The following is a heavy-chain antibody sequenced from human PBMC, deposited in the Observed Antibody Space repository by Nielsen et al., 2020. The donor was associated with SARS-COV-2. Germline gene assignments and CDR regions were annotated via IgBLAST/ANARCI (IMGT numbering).Heavy chain of an antibody. CDR1: GFTFSSYS. J-gene: IGHJ6*02. V-gene: IGHV3-21*01. D-gene: IGHD2-21*02. CDR3: ARAGPTPYCGGDCYPRDYGMDV. CDR2: ISSSSSYI. Sequence: GESLKISCAASGFTFSSYSMNWVRQAPGKGLEWVSSISSSSSYIYYADSVKGRFTISRDNAKNSLYLQMNSLRAEDTAVYYCARAGPTPYCGGDCYPRDYGMDVWGQGTTVTVSS.